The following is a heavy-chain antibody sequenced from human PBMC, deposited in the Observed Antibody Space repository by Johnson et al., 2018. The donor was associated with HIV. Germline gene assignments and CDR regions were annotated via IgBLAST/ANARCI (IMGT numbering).Heavy chain of an antibody. D-gene: IGHD1-14*01. CDR2: ISYDGSNK. J-gene: IGHJ3*02. CDR1: GFTFSSYA. CDR3: AREFSFTPEAFDI. Sequence: QVQLVESGGGVVQPGRSLRLSCAASGFTFSSYAMHWVRQAPGKGLEWVAVISYDGSNKYYADSVKGRFTISRDNSKNTLYLQMNRLRAEDTAVYYCAREFSFTPEAFDIWGQGTMVTVSS. V-gene: IGHV3-30*04.